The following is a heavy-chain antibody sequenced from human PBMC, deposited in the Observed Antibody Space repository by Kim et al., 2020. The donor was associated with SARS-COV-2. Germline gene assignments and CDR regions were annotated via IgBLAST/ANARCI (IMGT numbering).Heavy chain of an antibody. V-gene: IGHV4-39*01. D-gene: IGHD2-15*01. CDR1: GGSISSSSYY. Sequence: SETLSLTCTVSGGSISSSSYYWGWIRQPPGKGLEWIGSIYYSGSTYYNPSLKSRVTISVDTSKNQFSLKLSSVTAADTAVYYCARGYCSGGSCSTFDYWGQGTLVTVSS. CDR2: IYYSGST. J-gene: IGHJ4*02. CDR3: ARGYCSGGSCSTFDY.